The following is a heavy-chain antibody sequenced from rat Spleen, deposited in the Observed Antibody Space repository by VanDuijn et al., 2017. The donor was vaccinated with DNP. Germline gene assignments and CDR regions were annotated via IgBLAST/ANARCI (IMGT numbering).Heavy chain of an antibody. CDR2: MSSGGST. V-gene: IGHV2-6*01. CDR1: GFSLTSYT. CDR3: ARHPFNYGSYWYFDF. J-gene: IGHJ1*01. D-gene: IGHD1-3*01. Sequence: QVQLKESGPGLVQPSQTLSLTCTVSGFSLTSYTVSWVRQPPGKGLEWIAAMSSGGSTYYNSALKSRLSISRDTSKSQVFLKMNSLQPEDTGTYYCARHPFNYGSYWYFDFWGPGTMVTVSS.